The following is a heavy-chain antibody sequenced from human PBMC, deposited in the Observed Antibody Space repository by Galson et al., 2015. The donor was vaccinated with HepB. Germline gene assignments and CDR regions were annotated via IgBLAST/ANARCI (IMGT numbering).Heavy chain of an antibody. CDR2: ISHDGSNR. Sequence: SLRLSCAASGFTFRNYAMHWVRQAPGKGLEWVAVISHDGSNRYYADSVRGRLTISRDNSKYTVYLQMNSLRTEDTAVYYCARDYDLDYHVAGHFDYWGQGALVTVSS. V-gene: IGHV3-30-3*01. CDR3: ARDYDLDYHVAGHFDY. D-gene: IGHD3-3*01. CDR1: GFTFRNYA. J-gene: IGHJ4*02.